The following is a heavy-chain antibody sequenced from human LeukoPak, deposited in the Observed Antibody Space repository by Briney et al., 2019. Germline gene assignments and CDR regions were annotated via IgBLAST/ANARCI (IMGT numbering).Heavy chain of an antibody. CDR2: ISTNGGST. Sequence: GGSQRLSCSASGFTFSNFAMHWVRQAPGKGLEYVSAISTNGGSTYYAGSVKGRFTISRDNSKNTLYLRMSSLRAEDTAVYYCAKGDGGNSQPDYWGQGTLVTVSS. V-gene: IGHV3-64D*06. CDR1: GFTFSNFA. D-gene: IGHD4-23*01. CDR3: AKGDGGNSQPDY. J-gene: IGHJ4*02.